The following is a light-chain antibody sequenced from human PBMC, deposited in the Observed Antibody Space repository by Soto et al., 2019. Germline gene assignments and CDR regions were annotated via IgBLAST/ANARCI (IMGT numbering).Light chain of an antibody. Sequence: QSALTQPRSVSGSPGQSVTISCTGTSSDVGGYRYVSWYQQYPGKAPKLMIYDVTKRPSGVPDRFSGSKSGNTASLTISGLQAEDEADYYCCSYAGSSYVFGIGTKLTVL. J-gene: IGLJ1*01. CDR2: DVT. CDR1: SSDVGGYRY. V-gene: IGLV2-11*01. CDR3: CSYAGSSYV.